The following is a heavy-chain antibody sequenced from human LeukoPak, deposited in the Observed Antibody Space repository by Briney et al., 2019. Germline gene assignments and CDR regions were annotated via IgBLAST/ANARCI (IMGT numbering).Heavy chain of an antibody. Sequence: GGSLRLSCAASGFTFSSYWMHWVRQAPGKGLVWVSRINSDGSSTSYADSVKGRFTISRDNSKNTLYLQMNSLRAEDTAVYYCAKAVGIVGATANFDYWGQGTLVTVSS. D-gene: IGHD1-26*01. CDR3: AKAVGIVGATANFDY. V-gene: IGHV3-74*01. CDR1: GFTFSSYW. J-gene: IGHJ4*02. CDR2: INSDGSST.